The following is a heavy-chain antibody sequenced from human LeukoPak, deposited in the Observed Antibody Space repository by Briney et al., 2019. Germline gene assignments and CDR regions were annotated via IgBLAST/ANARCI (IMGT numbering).Heavy chain of an antibody. CDR3: ARGDIVVVPAAPYGRSHRSNWFDP. D-gene: IGHD2-2*01. CDR2: INHSGST. V-gene: IGHV4-34*01. CDR1: GWSFSGYY. Sequence: PETLSLTCAVYGWSFSGYYWSWIRQPPGKGLEWIGAINHSGSTNYNRSLKSRVTISVDTSKNQLSLQLSSVTAADTAVYYCARGDIVVVPAAPYGRSHRSNWFDPWGQGNLVTASS. J-gene: IGHJ5*02.